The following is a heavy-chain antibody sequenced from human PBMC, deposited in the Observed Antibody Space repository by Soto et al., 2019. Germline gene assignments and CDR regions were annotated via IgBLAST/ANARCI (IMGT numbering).Heavy chain of an antibody. CDR1: GGSFSGYY. CDR2: INHSGST. D-gene: IGHD2-2*01. V-gene: IGHV4-34*01. Sequence: QVQLQQWGAGLLKPSETLSLTCAVYGGSFSGYYWSWIRQPPGKGLEWIGEINHSGSTNYNPSLKSRVTISVDTSKNQFSLKLSSVTAADTAVYYCARGPGVVPAATRKPFDDWGQGTLVTVSS. J-gene: IGHJ4*02. CDR3: ARGPGVVPAATRKPFDD.